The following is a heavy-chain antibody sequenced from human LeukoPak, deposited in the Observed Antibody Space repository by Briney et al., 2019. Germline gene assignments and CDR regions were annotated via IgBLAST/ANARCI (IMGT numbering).Heavy chain of an antibody. CDR1: GYTFTGYY. D-gene: IGHD3-10*01. Sequence: ASVKVSCKASGYTFTGYYMHWVRLAPGQGLEWMGWINPNSGGTNYAQKFQGRVTMTRDTSISTAYMELSRLRSDDTAVYYCARDPDGSGSAPYYYYYMDVWGKGTTVTISS. CDR2: INPNSGGT. J-gene: IGHJ6*03. V-gene: IGHV1-2*02. CDR3: ARDPDGSGSAPYYYYYMDV.